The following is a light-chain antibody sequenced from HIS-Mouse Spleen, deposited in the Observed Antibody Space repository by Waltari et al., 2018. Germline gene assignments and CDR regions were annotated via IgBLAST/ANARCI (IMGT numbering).Light chain of an antibody. V-gene: IGLV2-14*01. J-gene: IGLJ2*01. Sequence: QSALTQPASVSGSPGQSITISCTGTSSDVGGYNYVSWYQQHPGKAPKLMIYEVSNRPSGVSNRFSGSKYGNTASLTSSGVQAEDAADYYCSSYTSSSTLVVFGGGTKLTVL. CDR2: EVS. CDR3: SSYTSSSTLVV. CDR1: SSDVGGYNY.